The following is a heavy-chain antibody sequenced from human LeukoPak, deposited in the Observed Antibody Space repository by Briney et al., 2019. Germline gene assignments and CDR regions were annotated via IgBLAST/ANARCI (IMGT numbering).Heavy chain of an antibody. J-gene: IGHJ6*02. CDR3: ARDQSSSSSGPNYYYGMDV. V-gene: IGHV1-2*02. Sequence: ASVKVSCKASGYTFTGYYMHWVRQAPGQGLEWMGWINPNSGGTSYAQKFQGRVTMTRDTSISTTYMELSRLRSDDTAVYYCARDQSSSSSGPNYYYGMDVWGQGTTVTVSS. CDR2: INPNSGGT. D-gene: IGHD6-6*01. CDR1: GYTFTGYY.